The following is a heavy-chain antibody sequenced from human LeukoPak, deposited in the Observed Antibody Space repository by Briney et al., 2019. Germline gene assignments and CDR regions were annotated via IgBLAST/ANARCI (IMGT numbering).Heavy chain of an antibody. Sequence: GASVKVSCKASGYSFNRYGISWVRQAPGQGLEWMAWISAYNGNTNYAQKFQGRVTMTTDTSSSTAYMELRSLRYEDMALYYCARVRYCTSTSCYGPEDDAFDIWGQGTMVTVSS. D-gene: IGHD2-2*01. CDR3: ARVRYCTSTSCYGPEDDAFDI. V-gene: IGHV1-18*03. CDR1: GYSFNRYG. J-gene: IGHJ3*02. CDR2: ISAYNGNT.